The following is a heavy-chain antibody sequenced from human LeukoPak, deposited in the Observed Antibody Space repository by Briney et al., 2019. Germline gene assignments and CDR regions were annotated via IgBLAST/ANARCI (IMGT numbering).Heavy chain of an antibody. D-gene: IGHD3-22*01. J-gene: IGHJ4*02. CDR3: AKDRLNYYDRSPKDY. CDR1: GFTFSSYA. CDR2: ISGSGGST. V-gene: IGHV3-23*01. Sequence: PGGSLRLSCAASGFTFSSYAMSWVRQAPGKGLEWVSAISGSGGSTYYAGSVKGRFTISRDNSKNTLYLQMNSLRAEDTAVYYCAKDRLNYYDRSPKDYWGQGTLVTVSS.